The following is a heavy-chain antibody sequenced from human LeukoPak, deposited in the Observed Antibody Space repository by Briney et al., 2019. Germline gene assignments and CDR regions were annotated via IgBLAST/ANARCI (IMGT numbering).Heavy chain of an antibody. CDR3: ARQEYSSGWRFDY. D-gene: IGHD6-19*01. CDR2: IYYSGST. V-gene: IGHV4-59*08. J-gene: IGHJ4*02. CDR1: GGSISSYY. Sequence: SETLSLTCTVSGGSISSYYWSWIRQPPGKGLEWVGYIYYSGSTNYNPSFKSRVTISVDTSKNQFSLKLSSVTAADTAVYYCARQEYSSGWRFDYWGQGTLVTVSS.